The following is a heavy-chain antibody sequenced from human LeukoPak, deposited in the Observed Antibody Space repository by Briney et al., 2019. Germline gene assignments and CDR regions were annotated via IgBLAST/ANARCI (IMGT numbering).Heavy chain of an antibody. J-gene: IGHJ4*02. CDR1: GGSISSYY. CDR3: ARDDGYNFWYFDY. Sequence: SETLSLTCTVSGGSISSYYWSWVRQPPGKGLEWSAYMYYSGSTNYNPSLKSRVTISVDTSKNQFSLKLSSVTAADTAVYYCARDDGYNFWYFDYWGRGTLVTVSS. CDR2: MYYSGST. V-gene: IGHV4-59*01. D-gene: IGHD5-24*01.